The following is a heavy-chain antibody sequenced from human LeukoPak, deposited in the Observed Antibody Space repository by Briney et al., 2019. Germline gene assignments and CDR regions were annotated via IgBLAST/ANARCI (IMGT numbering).Heavy chain of an antibody. CDR2: INEDGSEK. Sequence: GGSPRLSCVASGFTFRTYWMSWVRQAPGKGLEWVANINEDGSEKYYVDSVEGRFSISRDNAKNLLYLQMDSLRVEDTAVYFCARECFHDSDIYSRDAFDIWGQGTRFTVSS. V-gene: IGHV3-7*01. D-gene: IGHD3-9*01. CDR3: ARECFHDSDIYSRDAFDI. CDR1: GFTFRTYW. J-gene: IGHJ3*02.